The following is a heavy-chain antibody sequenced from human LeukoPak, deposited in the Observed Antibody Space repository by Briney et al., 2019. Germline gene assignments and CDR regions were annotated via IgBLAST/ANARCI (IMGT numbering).Heavy chain of an antibody. J-gene: IGHJ4*02. CDR2: ISGSGGST. D-gene: IGHD3-22*01. Sequence: GGSLRLSCAASGFTFSSHAMSWVRQAPGKGLEWVSAISGSGGSTYYADSVKGRFTISRDNSKNTLYLQMNSLRAEDTAVYYCAKASAMIVVVSKHFDYWGQGTLVTVSS. CDR1: GFTFSSHA. CDR3: AKASAMIVVVSKHFDY. V-gene: IGHV3-23*01.